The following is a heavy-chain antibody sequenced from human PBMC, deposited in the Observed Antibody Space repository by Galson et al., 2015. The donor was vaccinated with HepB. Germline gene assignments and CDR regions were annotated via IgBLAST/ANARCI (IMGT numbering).Heavy chain of an antibody. V-gene: IGHV3-33*01. Sequence: SLRLSCAASGFTFSSYGMHWVRQAPGKGLEWVAVIWYDGSNKYYADSVKGRFTISRDNSKNTLYLQMNSLRAEDKALYYCARAGEYCYVWGRYRYRSTFGLGFGMDVWGQGTTVTVSS. J-gene: IGHJ6*02. D-gene: IGHD3-16*02. CDR3: ARAGEYCYVWGRYRYRSTFGLGFGMDV. CDR1: GFTFSSYG. CDR2: IWYDGSNK.